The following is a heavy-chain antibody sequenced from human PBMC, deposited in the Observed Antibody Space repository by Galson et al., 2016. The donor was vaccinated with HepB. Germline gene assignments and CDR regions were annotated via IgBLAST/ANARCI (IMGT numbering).Heavy chain of an antibody. J-gene: IGHJ6*02. CDR2: ITPIFGTT. V-gene: IGHV1-69*13. D-gene: IGHD1-26*01. Sequence: SVKVSCKASGGTFSSYAISWVRQAPGQGLEWMGGITPIFGTTNYAQRFQGRITITADESTSTAYMELSSLRSEDTAVYYCARDSAVGATEFYFGMDVWGQGTMVTVSS. CDR1: GGTFSSYA. CDR3: ARDSAVGATEFYFGMDV.